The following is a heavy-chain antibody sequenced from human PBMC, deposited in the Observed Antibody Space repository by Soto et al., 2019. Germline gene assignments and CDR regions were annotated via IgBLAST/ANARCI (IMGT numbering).Heavy chain of an antibody. J-gene: IGHJ1*01. CDR1: GGTFSSYT. V-gene: IGHV1-69*08. Sequence: QVQLVQSGAEVKKPGSSVKVSCKASGGTFSSYTISWVRQAPGQGLEWMGRIIPILGIANYAQKFQGRVTITADKSTSTADMELSSLRSEDTAVYYCARDKSGSLVQHWGQGTLVTVSS. CDR3: ARDKSGSLVQH. CDR2: IIPILGIA. D-gene: IGHD2-15*01.